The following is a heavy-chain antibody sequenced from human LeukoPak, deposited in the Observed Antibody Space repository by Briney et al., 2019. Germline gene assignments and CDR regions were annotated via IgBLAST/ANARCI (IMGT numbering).Heavy chain of an antibody. Sequence: GGSLRLSCAASGFTFSNYAMHWARQAPGKGLEWVAVISYDGSNKYYADSVKGRFTISRDNSKNTLYLQMNSLRAEDTAVYYCARGDEDIVVVVAADSQGGYNWFDPWGQGTLVTVSS. J-gene: IGHJ5*02. D-gene: IGHD2-15*01. V-gene: IGHV3-30*04. CDR2: ISYDGSNK. CDR3: ARGDEDIVVVVAADSQGGYNWFDP. CDR1: GFTFSNYA.